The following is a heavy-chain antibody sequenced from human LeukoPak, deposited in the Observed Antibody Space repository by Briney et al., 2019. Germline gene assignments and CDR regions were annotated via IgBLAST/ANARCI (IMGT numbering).Heavy chain of an antibody. V-gene: IGHV3-53*01. Sequence: GGSLRLSCAASGVTVSSNYMSWGRQAPGKGLEWGSVIYSGGSTYYADSVKGRFTITRDNSKNTLYLQMNSLRAEDTAVYYGARCKGIPFSGSYDYWGQGTLVTVSS. CDR1: GVTVSSNY. D-gene: IGHD2-15*01. CDR2: IYSGGST. J-gene: IGHJ4*02. CDR3: ARCKGIPFSGSYDY.